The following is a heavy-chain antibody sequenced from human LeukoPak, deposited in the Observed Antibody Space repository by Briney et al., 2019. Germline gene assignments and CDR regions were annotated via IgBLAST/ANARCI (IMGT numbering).Heavy chain of an antibody. V-gene: IGHV3-49*04. J-gene: IGHJ4*02. CDR2: IRSKAYGETT. D-gene: IGHD1-20*01. Sequence: PGGSLRLSCTASGFIFGDYAMSWVRQAPGKGLEWVGFIRSKAYGETTEYAASVRGRFAISRDDSKSIAYLQMNSLQTEDTAVYYCTRDIGPVTGTTWYFDSWGQGTLVTVSS. CDR3: TRDIGPVTGTTWYFDS. CDR1: GFIFGDYA.